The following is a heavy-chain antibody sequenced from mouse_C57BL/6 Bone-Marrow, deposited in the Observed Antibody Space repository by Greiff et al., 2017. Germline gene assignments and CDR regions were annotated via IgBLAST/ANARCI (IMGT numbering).Heavy chain of an antibody. CDR2: IDPSDSYT. J-gene: IGHJ2*01. D-gene: IGHD1-1*01. CDR1: GYTFTSYW. V-gene: IGHV1-59*01. Sequence: VQLQQPGAELVRPGTSVKLSCKASGYTFTSYWMHWVKQRPGQGLEWIGVIDPSDSYTNYNQKFKGKATLTVDTSASTAYMQLSSLTSEDSAVYYCARPLYYYGSDYWGQGTTLTVSS. CDR3: ARPLYYYGSDY.